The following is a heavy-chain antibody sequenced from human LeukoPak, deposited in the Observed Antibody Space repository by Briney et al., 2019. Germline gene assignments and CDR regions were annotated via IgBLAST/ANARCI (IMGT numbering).Heavy chain of an antibody. Sequence: ASVTVSCKASGYTFTSYHMHWVRQAPGQGVEWMGIINPSGGSTSYAQKFQGRVTVTRDTSTSTVYMELSSLRSEDTAVYYCARELSPSGNYDCWGQGTLVTVSS. V-gene: IGHV1-46*01. D-gene: IGHD1-26*01. CDR1: GYTFTSYH. CDR3: ARELSPSGNYDC. J-gene: IGHJ4*02. CDR2: INPSGGST.